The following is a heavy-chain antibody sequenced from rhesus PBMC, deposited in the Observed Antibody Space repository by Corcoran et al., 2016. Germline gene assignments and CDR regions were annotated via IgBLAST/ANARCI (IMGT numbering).Heavy chain of an antibody. V-gene: IGHV4-173*01. CDR3: ATGGPNSPD. J-gene: IGHJ4*01. Sequence: QVQLQESGPGLVKPSETLSLTCAVSGGSISSHYWSWIRQSPGKGLEWIGRMSGGGGITEYNPALKSRVTISTDTSKNQFSLKLRSVTAADTAVYFCATGGPNSPDWGQGVLVTVSS. CDR2: MSGGGGIT. CDR1: GGSISSHY. D-gene: IGHD1-44*01.